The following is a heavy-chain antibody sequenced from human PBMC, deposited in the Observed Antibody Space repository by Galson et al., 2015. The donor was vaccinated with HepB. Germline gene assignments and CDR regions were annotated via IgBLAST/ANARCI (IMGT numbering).Heavy chain of an antibody. CDR2: IIPIFGIA. D-gene: IGHD2-21*01. V-gene: IGHV1-69*13. CDR1: GGTFSSYA. Sequence: SVKVSCKASGGTFSSYAISWVRQAPGRGLEWMGGIIPIFGIANYAQKFQGRVTITADESTSTAYMELSSLRSEDTAVYYCARTPGPYSEIFDYWGQGTLVTVSS. J-gene: IGHJ4*02. CDR3: ARTPGPYSEIFDY.